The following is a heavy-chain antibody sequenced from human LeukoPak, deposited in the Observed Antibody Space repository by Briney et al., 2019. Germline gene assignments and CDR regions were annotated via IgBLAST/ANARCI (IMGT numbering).Heavy chain of an antibody. Sequence: GESLKISCKAYEYSFSTNWIGWVRQMPGKGLEWMGLIYPGDSQSKYSPSFQGHVTFSADTSRNTAYLQWNSLKASDTAMYYYARYNAGSLDFWGQGTMIYVSS. J-gene: IGHJ4*02. CDR1: EYSFSTNW. CDR3: ARYNAGSLDF. CDR2: IYPGDSQS. V-gene: IGHV5-51*01. D-gene: IGHD3-10*01.